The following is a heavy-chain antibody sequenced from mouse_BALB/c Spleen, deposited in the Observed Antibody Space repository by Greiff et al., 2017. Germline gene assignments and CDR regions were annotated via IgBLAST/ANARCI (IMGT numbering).Heavy chain of an antibody. CDR1: GYTFTDYA. D-gene: IGHD2-4*01. CDR2: ISTYYGDA. Sequence: QVQLKESGAELVRPGVSVKISCKGSGYTFTDYAMHWVKQSHAKSLEWIGVISTYYGDASYNQKFKGKATMTVDKSSSTAYMELARLTSEDSAIYYCARSIGGLRRDYYAMDYWGQGTSVTVSS. J-gene: IGHJ4*01. V-gene: IGHV1S137*01. CDR3: ARSIGGLRRDYYAMDY.